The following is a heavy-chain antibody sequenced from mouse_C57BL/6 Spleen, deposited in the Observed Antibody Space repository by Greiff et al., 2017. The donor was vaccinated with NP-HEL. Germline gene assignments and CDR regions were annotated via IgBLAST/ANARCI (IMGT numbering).Heavy chain of an antibody. Sequence: VQLQQSGTVLARPGASVKMSCKTSGYTFTSYWMHWVKQRPGQGLEWIGAIYPGNSDTSYNQKFKGKAKLTAVTSASTAYMELSSLTNEDSAVYYCTGHYYGSSYYFDYWGQGTTLTVSS. J-gene: IGHJ2*01. CDR2: IYPGNSDT. D-gene: IGHD1-1*01. V-gene: IGHV1-5*01. CDR3: TGHYYGSSYYFDY. CDR1: GYTFTSYW.